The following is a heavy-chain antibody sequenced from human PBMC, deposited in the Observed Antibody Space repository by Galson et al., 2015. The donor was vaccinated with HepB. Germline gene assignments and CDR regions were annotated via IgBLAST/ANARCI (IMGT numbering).Heavy chain of an antibody. D-gene: IGHD3-22*01. J-gene: IGHJ4*02. V-gene: IGHV3-30-3*01. Sequence: SLRLSCAASGFTFSSYAMHWVRQAPGKGLEWVAVISYDGSNKYYADSVKGRFTISRDNSKNTLYLQMNSLRAEDTAVYYCARVIYDSSGPSDWGQGTLVTVSS. CDR3: ARVIYDSSGPSD. CDR1: GFTFSSYA. CDR2: ISYDGSNK.